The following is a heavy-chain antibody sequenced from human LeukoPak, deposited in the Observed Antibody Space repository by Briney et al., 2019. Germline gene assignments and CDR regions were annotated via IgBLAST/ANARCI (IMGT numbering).Heavy chain of an antibody. CDR1: GGSISSSSYY. CDR3: ARGPVHYYDSSGYSDAFDI. J-gene: IGHJ3*02. Sequence: PSETLSLTCTVSGGSISSSSYYWGWIRQPPGKGLEWVSAISGSGGSTYYADSVKGRFTISRDNSKNTLYLQMNSLRAEDTAVYYCARGPVHYYDSSGYSDAFDIWGQGTMVTVSS. V-gene: IGHV3-23*01. D-gene: IGHD3-22*01. CDR2: ISGSGGST.